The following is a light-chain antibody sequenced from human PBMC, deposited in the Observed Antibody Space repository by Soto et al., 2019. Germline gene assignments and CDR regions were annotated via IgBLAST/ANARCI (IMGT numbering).Light chain of an antibody. CDR3: QQYNTYWT. CDR2: KAS. CDR1: QSISSW. Sequence: DIQMTQSPSTLSASVGDRVTITCRASQSISSWLAWYQQKPGKAPKLLIYKASSLASGVPSRLSGSGSGTEFTLTLSSLQPDDFATYICQQYNTYWTFGQGTKVEIK. J-gene: IGKJ1*01. V-gene: IGKV1-5*03.